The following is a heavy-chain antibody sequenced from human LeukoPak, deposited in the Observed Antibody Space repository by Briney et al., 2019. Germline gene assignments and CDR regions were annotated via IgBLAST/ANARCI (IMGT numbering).Heavy chain of an antibody. V-gene: IGHV3-53*01. CDR2: LYSDGNT. J-gene: IGHJ4*02. D-gene: IGHD1-14*01. Sequence: PGGSLRLSCAASGFTVITNDMTWVRQAPGKGLEWVSVLYSDGNTKYADSVQGRFTISRDNSKNTLYLEMNSLSPHDTGAYYCARGVEPLAANTLAYWGQGTLVTVSS. CDR3: ARGVEPLAANTLAY. CDR1: GFTVITND.